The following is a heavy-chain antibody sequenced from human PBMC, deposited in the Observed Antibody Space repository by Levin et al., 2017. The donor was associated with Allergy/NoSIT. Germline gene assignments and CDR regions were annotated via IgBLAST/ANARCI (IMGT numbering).Heavy chain of an antibody. CDR2: ISYDGSNK. V-gene: IGHV3-30*03. CDR3: ARRGYIYEGMAVIDD. J-gene: IGHJ4*02. Sequence: GGSLRLSCAASGFTFSSYGMHWVRQAPGKGLEWVAVISYDGSNKYYADSVKGRFTIFRDTSTNTLYLQMNSLRAEDTALYYCARRGYIYEGMAVIDDWGQGTLVTVSS. D-gene: IGHD5-18*01. CDR1: GFTFSSYG.